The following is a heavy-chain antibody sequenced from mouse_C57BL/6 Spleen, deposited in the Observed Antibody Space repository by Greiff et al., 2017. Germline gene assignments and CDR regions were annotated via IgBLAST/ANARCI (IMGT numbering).Heavy chain of an antibody. Sequence: QVQLQQSGAELVRPGASVTLSCKASGYTFTDYEMHWVKQTPVHGLEWIGAIDPETGGTAYNQKFKGKAILTADKSSSTAYMELRSLTSEDSAVYYYTRSRWWLDYWGQGTTLTVSS. D-gene: IGHD1-1*02. CDR1: GYTFTDYE. CDR3: TRSRWWLDY. V-gene: IGHV1-15*01. CDR2: IDPETGGT. J-gene: IGHJ2*01.